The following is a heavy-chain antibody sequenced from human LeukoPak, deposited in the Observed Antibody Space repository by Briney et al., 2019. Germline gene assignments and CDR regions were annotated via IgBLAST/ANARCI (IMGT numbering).Heavy chain of an antibody. D-gene: IGHD6-19*01. CDR1: GYTFTSYG. J-gene: IGHJ6*03. CDR3: ARGLGSGWFYYYYYMDV. CDR2: ISAYNGNT. V-gene: IGHV1-18*01. Sequence: ASVKVSCKASGYTFTSYGISWVRQAPGQGLEWMGWISAYNGNTNYAQKLQGRVTMTTDTSTSTAYMELRSLRSDDTAVYYCARGLGSGWFYYYYYMDVWGKGTTVTVSS.